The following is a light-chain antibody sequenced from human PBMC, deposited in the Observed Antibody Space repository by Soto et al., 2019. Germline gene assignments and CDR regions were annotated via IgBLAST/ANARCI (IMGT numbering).Light chain of an antibody. CDR2: GAS. CDR1: QSVNAN. CDR3: QQRSKPFT. Sequence: EIVMTQSPATLSVSPGERVTLSCRASQSVNANLAWYQQKSGRTPSLFIYGASTRATDIPARFSGSGSGTDFTLTISSLEPEDFAVYYCQQRSKPFTFGPGTKVDIK. V-gene: IGKV3-11*01. J-gene: IGKJ3*01.